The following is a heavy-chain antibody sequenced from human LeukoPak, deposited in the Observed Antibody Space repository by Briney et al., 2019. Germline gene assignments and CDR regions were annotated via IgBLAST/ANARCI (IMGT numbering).Heavy chain of an antibody. D-gene: IGHD2-15*01. V-gene: IGHV3-23*01. CDR2: ISGSVGST. CDR3: AKDIQGIYFDY. CDR1: GFTFITYC. Sequence: GGALRLSCAASGFTFITYCMSWGRQAPGKGLQCVSPISGSVGSTYYADSVKGRFTISRDNSKNTLYLQMNSVRAEDTDVYYCAKDIQGIYFDYWGQGILVTVSS. J-gene: IGHJ4*02.